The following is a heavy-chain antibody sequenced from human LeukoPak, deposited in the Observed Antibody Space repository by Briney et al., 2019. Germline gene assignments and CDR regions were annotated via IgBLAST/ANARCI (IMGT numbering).Heavy chain of an antibody. CDR2: VNHSGST. CDR3: ARGLGYSSSSHY. D-gene: IGHD6-6*01. CDR1: GGSFSGYY. Sequence: SETLSLTCAVYGGSFSGYYWSWIRQPPGKGLEWIGEVNHSGSTNYNPSLKSRVTISVDTSKNQFSLKLSSVTAADTAVYYCARGLGYSSSSHYWGQGTLVTVSS. V-gene: IGHV4-34*01. J-gene: IGHJ4*02.